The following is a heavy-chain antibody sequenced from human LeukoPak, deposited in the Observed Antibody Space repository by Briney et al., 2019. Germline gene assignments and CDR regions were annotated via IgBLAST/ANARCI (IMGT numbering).Heavy chain of an antibody. Sequence: TSETLSLTCSVSGGSISGYHWVCIRQPPGKGLEWIGYISYSGITNYNPSLKSRVSMSVDTSKNQFSLRLSSVTAADTAVYFCANRDYRGLLPFAFDVWGQGTLVAVSS. V-gene: IGHV4-59*08. J-gene: IGHJ3*01. CDR1: GGSISGYH. CDR2: ISYSGIT. CDR3: ANRDYRGLLPFAFDV. D-gene: IGHD4-11*01.